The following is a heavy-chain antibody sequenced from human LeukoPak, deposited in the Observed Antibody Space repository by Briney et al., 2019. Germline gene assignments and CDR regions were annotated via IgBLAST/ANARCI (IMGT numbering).Heavy chain of an antibody. J-gene: IGHJ4*02. CDR3: ARWDGYSSSPDY. Sequence: AVSVTVSCTASGYSLTGYYMRWLRQAPGQGLEWMGWINPNSGDTGYAQKFQGRVTMTRDMSISTIYMELTRLRSDDTALYYCARWDGYSSSPDYWGQGTLVTVSS. D-gene: IGHD6-13*01. V-gene: IGHV1-2*02. CDR2: INPNSGDT. CDR1: GYSLTGYY.